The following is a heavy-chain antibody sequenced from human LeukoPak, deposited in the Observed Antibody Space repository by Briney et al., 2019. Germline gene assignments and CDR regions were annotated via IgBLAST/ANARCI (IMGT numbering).Heavy chain of an antibody. CDR3: ANEMGYSYGYAPYNDY. J-gene: IGHJ4*02. CDR2: ISGSGGST. CDR1: GFTFSSYA. V-gene: IGHV3-23*01. Sequence: PGGSLRLSCAASGFTFSSYAMSWVRQAPGKGLEWVSAISGSGGSTYYADSVKGRFTISRDNSKNTLYLQMNSLRAEDTAVYYCANEMGYSYGYAPYNDYWGQGTLVTVSS. D-gene: IGHD5-18*01.